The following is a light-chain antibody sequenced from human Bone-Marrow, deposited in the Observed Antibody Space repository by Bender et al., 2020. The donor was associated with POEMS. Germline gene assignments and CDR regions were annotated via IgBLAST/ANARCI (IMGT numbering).Light chain of an antibody. Sequence: QSVLTQPPSASGTPGHRVTISCSGSSSKFGSYPVNWYQQLPGAAPKLVIFNNSQRPSGVPDRCSGSNSGTSASLAISGLLSDDEADFYCATWDDSLNGWVFGGGTKLTVL. CDR3: ATWDDSLNGWV. CDR2: NNS. V-gene: IGLV1-44*01. CDR1: SSKFGSYP. J-gene: IGLJ3*02.